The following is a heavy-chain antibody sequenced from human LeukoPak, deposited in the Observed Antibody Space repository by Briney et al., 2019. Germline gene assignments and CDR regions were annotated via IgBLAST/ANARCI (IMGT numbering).Heavy chain of an antibody. Sequence: GASVKVSCKASGYTFTNYGISWVRQAPGQGLEWMGWISTYTGKTNCTQKVQHRVTMTRDTSTSTAYMELRSLRSDDTAVYYCARFYYYGSGNAWYFYGMDVWGQGTTVTVSS. D-gene: IGHD3-10*01. V-gene: IGHV1-18*01. J-gene: IGHJ6*02. CDR2: ISTYTGKT. CDR3: ARFYYYGSGNAWYFYGMDV. CDR1: GYTFTNYG.